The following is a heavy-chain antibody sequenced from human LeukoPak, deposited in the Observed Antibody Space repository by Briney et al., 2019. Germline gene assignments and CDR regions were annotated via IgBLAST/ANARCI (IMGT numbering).Heavy chain of an antibody. Sequence: GGSLRLSCAASGFTFNSYAMSWVRQAPGKGLEWVSAISGSGARTYYAGSVKGRFTISRDTSKNTLYLQMNSLRAEDTAVYYCAKDMGEDGSYYLDYWGQGTLVTVSS. J-gene: IGHJ4*02. CDR3: AKDMGEDGSYYLDY. D-gene: IGHD1-26*01. CDR2: ISGSGART. CDR1: GFTFNSYA. V-gene: IGHV3-23*01.